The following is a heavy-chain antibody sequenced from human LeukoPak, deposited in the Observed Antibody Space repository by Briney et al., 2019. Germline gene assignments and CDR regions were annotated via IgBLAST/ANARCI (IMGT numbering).Heavy chain of an antibody. CDR1: GGSISDYY. J-gene: IGHJ4*02. CDR2: IYYSGST. V-gene: IGHV4-59*01. Sequence: SETLSLTCTVPGGSISDYYWSWIRQPPGKGLEWIGYIYYSGSTNYNPSLKSRATISVDTSKNQFSLRLTSVTAADTAVYYCARSSAGLVDYWGQGTLVTVSS. CDR3: ARSSAGLVDY. D-gene: IGHD6-13*01.